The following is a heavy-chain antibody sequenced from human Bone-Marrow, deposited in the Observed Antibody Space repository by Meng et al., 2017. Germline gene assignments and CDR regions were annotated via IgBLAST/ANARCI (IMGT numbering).Heavy chain of an antibody. J-gene: IGHJ5*02. CDR1: GGSISSGGYY. Sequence: QVQLQGSVPGLGKPSQTLSPTCTVSGGSISSGGYYWNWIRQHPGKGLEWIGYIYYSGSTYYNPSLKSRITISVDTSKNHFSLKLSSVTAADTAVYYCASLYGVVGASWFDPWGQGTLVTVSS. V-gene: IGHV4-31*03. CDR2: IYYSGST. CDR3: ASLYGVVGASWFDP. D-gene: IGHD1-26*01.